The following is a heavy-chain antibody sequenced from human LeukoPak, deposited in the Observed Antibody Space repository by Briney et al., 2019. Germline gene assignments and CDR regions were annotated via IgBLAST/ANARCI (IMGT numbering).Heavy chain of an antibody. CDR3: ARGHDYGDYEAGLNWFDP. V-gene: IGHV3-21*01. CDR2: ISSSSSYI. Sequence: GGSLRLSCAASGFTFSSYSMNWVRQAPGKGLEWVSSISSSSSYIYYADSVKGRFTISRDNAKNSLYLQMNSLRAEDTAVYYCARGHDYGDYEAGLNWFDPWGQGTLVTVSS. D-gene: IGHD4-17*01. CDR1: GFTFSSYS. J-gene: IGHJ5*02.